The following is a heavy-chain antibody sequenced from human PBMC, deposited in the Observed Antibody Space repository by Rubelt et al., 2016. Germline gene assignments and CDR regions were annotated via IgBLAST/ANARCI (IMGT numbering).Heavy chain of an antibody. CDR2: IIPIFGTA. CDR3: ARDLYKGPRWLVAY. Sequence: QVQLVQSGAEVKKPGSSVKVSCKASGGTFSSYAISWVRQAPGQGLEWMGGIIPIFGTANYAQKFQGRVTITADESTSTAYMELSRLRSDNTAVYYCARDLYKGPRWLVAYWGQGTLVTVSS. CDR1: GGTFSSYA. J-gene: IGHJ4*02. D-gene: IGHD6-19*01. V-gene: IGHV1-69*01.